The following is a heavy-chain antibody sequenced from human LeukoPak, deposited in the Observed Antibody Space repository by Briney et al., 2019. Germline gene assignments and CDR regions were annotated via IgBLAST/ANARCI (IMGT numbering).Heavy chain of an antibody. J-gene: IGHJ5*02. D-gene: IGHD6-13*01. CDR3: AKDGQSIAAAGNWFDP. V-gene: IGHV3-23*01. Sequence: GGSLRLSCSASGFTFSSYAMSRVRQAPGKGLEWVSAISGSGGSTYYADSVKGRFTISRDNSKNTLYLQMNSLRAEDTAVYYCAKDGQSIAAAGNWFDPWGQGTLVTVSS. CDR1: GFTFSSYA. CDR2: ISGSGGST.